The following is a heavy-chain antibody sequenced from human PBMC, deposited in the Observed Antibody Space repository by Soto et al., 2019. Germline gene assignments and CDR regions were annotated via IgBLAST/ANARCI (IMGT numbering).Heavy chain of an antibody. Sequence: ASVKVSCKGLGYTFTSYGISWVRQAPGQGLEWMGWIRPNDGHTNYAQKFQDRVTMTRDTSTTTVYMDLRSLGSDDTAVYYCAIIGRGDYSDFDYWGQGXLVTVYS. J-gene: IGHJ4*02. D-gene: IGHD4-4*01. CDR3: AIIGRGDYSDFDY. CDR2: IRPNDGHT. V-gene: IGHV1-18*01. CDR1: GYTFTSYG.